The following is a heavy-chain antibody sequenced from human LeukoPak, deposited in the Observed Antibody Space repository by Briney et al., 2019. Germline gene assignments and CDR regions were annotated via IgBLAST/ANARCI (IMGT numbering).Heavy chain of an antibody. V-gene: IGHV3-21*01. D-gene: IGHD4-17*01. CDR3: ARDPYGDAIYFDP. Sequence: GGSLRLSCAASGFTFSNYFMNWVRQAPGKELEWVSSISSSSSYIKYADSVKGRFTISRDNAKNSLYLQMNSLRAEDTAVYYCARDPYGDAIYFDPWGQGTLVTVSS. CDR2: ISSSSSYI. CDR1: GFTFSNYF. J-gene: IGHJ5*02.